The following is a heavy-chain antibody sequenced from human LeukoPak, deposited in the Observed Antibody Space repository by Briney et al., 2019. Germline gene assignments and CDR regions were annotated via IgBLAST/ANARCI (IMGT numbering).Heavy chain of an antibody. Sequence: SETLSLTCTVSGGSINGYYWSWIRQPPGKGLEWIGYIYYRGSTNYNPSLKSRVTISVDRSKNQFPLNLISVTAADTAVYYCARHYASGTYPLDYWGQGTLVTVSS. CDR2: IYYRGST. V-gene: IGHV4-59*08. CDR3: ARHYASGTYPLDY. J-gene: IGHJ4*02. CDR1: GGSINGYY. D-gene: IGHD3-10*01.